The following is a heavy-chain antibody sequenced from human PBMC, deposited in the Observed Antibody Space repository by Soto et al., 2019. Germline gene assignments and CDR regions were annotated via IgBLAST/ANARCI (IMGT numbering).Heavy chain of an antibody. CDR3: ARVIGSGDLTSDL. D-gene: IGHD2-21*01. Sequence: EVQVVESGGGLVQPGGSLRLSCAASGFTFSSNSMNWVRQAPGKGLEWISYISSSSSTIYADSVKGRFTISRDNAKKSLYLQMNSLRDEDTAVYYCARVIGSGDLTSDLWGQGTLVTVSS. V-gene: IGHV3-48*02. CDR2: ISSSSSTI. CDR1: GFTFSSNS. J-gene: IGHJ5*02.